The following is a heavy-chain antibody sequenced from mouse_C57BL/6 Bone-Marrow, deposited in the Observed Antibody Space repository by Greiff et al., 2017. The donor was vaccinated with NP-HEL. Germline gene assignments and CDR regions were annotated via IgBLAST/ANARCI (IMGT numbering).Heavy chain of an antibody. CDR3: AREGVYWYFDV. Sequence: QVQLQQSGAELVRPGTSVKVSCKASGYAFTNYLIEWVKQRPGQGLEWIGVINPGSGGTNYNEKFKGKATLTADKSSSTAYMQLSSLTSEDSAVYFCAREGVYWYFDVWGTGTTVTVSS. CDR1: GYAFTNYL. CDR2: INPGSGGT. V-gene: IGHV1-54*01. D-gene: IGHD3-3*01. J-gene: IGHJ1*03.